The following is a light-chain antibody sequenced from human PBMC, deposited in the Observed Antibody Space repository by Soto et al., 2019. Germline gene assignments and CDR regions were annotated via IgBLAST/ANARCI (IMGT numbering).Light chain of an antibody. V-gene: IGKV1-39*01. Sequence: IQMTQSPSSLSTSIGDRVTITSRASQRINIYLNWYRQKPGKAPELLIYSASNLQSGVPSRFSGSGSGTDFTLTISGLQPEDSLTYYCQQAKSFPITFGQGTRLEIK. CDR1: QRINIY. CDR2: SAS. CDR3: QQAKSFPIT. J-gene: IGKJ5*01.